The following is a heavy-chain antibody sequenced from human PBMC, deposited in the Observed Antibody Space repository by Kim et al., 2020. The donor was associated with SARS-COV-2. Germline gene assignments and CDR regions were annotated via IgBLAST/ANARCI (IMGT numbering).Heavy chain of an antibody. V-gene: IGHV3-30*18. CDR1: GFTFSSYG. J-gene: IGHJ2*01. CDR2: ISYDGSNK. D-gene: IGHD4-4*01. CDR3: AKDPTVTFPWRKNWYFDL. Sequence: GGSLRLSCAASGFTFSSYGMHWVRQAPGKGLEWVAVISYDGSNKYYADSVKGRFTISRDNSKNTLYLQMNSLRAEDTAVYYCAKDPTVTFPWRKNWYFDLWGRGTLVTVSS.